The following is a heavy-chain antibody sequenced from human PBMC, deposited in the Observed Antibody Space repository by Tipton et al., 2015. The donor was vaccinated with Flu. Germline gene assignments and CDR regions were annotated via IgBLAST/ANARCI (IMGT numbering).Heavy chain of an antibody. CDR1: GGSISSYY. V-gene: IGHV4-4*07. CDR2: IYTSGST. Sequence: TLSLTCTVSGGSISSYYWSWIRQPAGKGLEWIGRIYTSGSTNYNPSLKSRVTMSVDTSKNQFSLKLSSVTAADTDVYYCARHKFAADSSGWYAYWYFDLWGRGTLVTVSS. D-gene: IGHD6-19*01. J-gene: IGHJ2*01. CDR3: ARHKFAADSSGWYAYWYFDL.